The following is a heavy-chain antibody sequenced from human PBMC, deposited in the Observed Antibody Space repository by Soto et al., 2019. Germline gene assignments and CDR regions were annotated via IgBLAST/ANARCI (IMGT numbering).Heavy chain of an antibody. CDR2: ISAYNGNT. V-gene: IGHV1-18*01. CDR1: GYTFTSYD. Sequence: QVQLVQSGAEVKKHGASVKVSCKASGYTFTSYDISWVRQAPGQGLEWMGWISAYNGNTNYAQKLQGRVTMTTDTATRTAYIGLSSRSAADTAASYSSRKLPGCYPLTGCDTWGQGSLVTV. D-gene: IGHD2-15*01. J-gene: IGHJ5*02. CDR3: SRKLPGCYPLTGCDT.